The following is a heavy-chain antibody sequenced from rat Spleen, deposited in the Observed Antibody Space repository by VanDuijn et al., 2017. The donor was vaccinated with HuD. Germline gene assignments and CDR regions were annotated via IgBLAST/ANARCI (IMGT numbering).Heavy chain of an antibody. V-gene: IGHV5-7*01. Sequence: EVQLVESGGGLVQPGRSLKLSCAASGFTFSDYYMAWVRQAPKKGLEWVATISYDGSSTYYRDSVKGRFTISRDNAKSTLYLQMDSLRSEDTATYYCARRDGGYFDYWGQGVMVTVSS. J-gene: IGHJ2*01. CDR2: ISYDGSST. D-gene: IGHD1-11*01. CDR3: ARRDGGYFDY. CDR1: GFTFSDYY.